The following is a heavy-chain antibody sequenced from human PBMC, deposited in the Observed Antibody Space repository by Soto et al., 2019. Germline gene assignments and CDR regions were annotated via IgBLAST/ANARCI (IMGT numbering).Heavy chain of an antibody. V-gene: IGHV4-30-4*01. CDR3: AAHDFWSGYYTNYYYGMDV. Sequence: SETLSLTCTVSGGSISSGDYYWSWIRQPPGKGLEWIGYIYYSGSTYYNPSLKSRVTISVDTSKNQFSLKLSSVTAADTAVYYCAAHDFWSGYYTNYYYGMDVWGQGTTVTVSS. CDR2: IYYSGST. D-gene: IGHD3-3*01. CDR1: GGSISSGDYY. J-gene: IGHJ6*02.